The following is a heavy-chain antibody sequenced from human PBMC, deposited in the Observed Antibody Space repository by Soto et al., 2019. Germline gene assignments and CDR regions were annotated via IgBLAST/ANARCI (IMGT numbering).Heavy chain of an antibody. CDR3: ARSGRSLLDY. CDR2: LSYTGNCYNP. V-gene: IGHV4-30-4*01. J-gene: IGHJ4*02. CDR1: GASISGSDHY. Sequence: QVQLQESGPGLVKASQTLSLTCTVSGASISGSDHYWSWIRQPPGKGLEWIGHLSYTGNCYNPYYNPSLQSRPTMSLDTSKNQFSLNMTSVTAADTAVYFCARSGRSLLDYWGQGALVSVSS. D-gene: IGHD1-26*01.